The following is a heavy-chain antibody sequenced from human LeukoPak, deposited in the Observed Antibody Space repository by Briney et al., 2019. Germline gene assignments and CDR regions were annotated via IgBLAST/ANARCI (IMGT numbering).Heavy chain of an antibody. CDR1: GGSFSGYY. V-gene: IGHV4-34*01. J-gene: IGHJ6*03. D-gene: IGHD6-19*01. CDR3: ARWSGYSSGWYDYYYYYMDV. Sequence: SETLSLTCAVYGGSFSGYYWSWIRQPPGKGLEWIGEINHSGSTNYNPSLKSRVTISVDTSKDQFSLKLSSVTAADTAVYYCARWSGYSSGWYDYYYYYMDVWGKGTTVTVSS. CDR2: INHSGST.